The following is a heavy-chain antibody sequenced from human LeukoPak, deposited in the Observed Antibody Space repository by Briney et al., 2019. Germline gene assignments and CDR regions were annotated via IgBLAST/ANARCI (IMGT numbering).Heavy chain of an antibody. CDR2: IYYSGST. CDR1: GDSMSSIDW. CDR3: ARETSQKGAHSMDV. Sequence: AETLSLTCAVSGDSMSSIDWWSWVRLPPGKGLDWIGYIYYSGSTNYNPSLKSRVTISVDTSKNQFSLKLSSVTAADTAVYYCARETSQKGAHSMDVWGKGTTVTISS. V-gene: IGHV4-59*01. J-gene: IGHJ6*03. D-gene: IGHD3-16*01.